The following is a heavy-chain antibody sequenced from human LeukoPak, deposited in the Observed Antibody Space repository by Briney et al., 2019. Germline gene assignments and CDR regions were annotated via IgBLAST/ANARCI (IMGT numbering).Heavy chain of an antibody. V-gene: IGHV1-2*02. CDR1: GYTFTGYY. Sequence: ASVKVSFKASGYTFTGYYMHWVRQAPGQGLEWMGWINPNSGGTNYAQKFQGRVTMTRDTSISTAYKELSRLRSDDTAVYYCARVLSRITMVRGVIGYWGQGTLVTVSS. CDR2: INPNSGGT. J-gene: IGHJ4*02. D-gene: IGHD3-10*01. CDR3: ARVLSRITMVRGVIGY.